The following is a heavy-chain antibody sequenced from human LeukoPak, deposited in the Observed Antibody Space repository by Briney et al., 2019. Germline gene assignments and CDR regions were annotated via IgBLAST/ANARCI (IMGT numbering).Heavy chain of an antibody. D-gene: IGHD2-15*01. J-gene: IGHJ4*02. CDR1: GGSTSNYY. CDR3: ARYCNGGICYSKAFDY. CDR2: IYYSGTT. Sequence: PSETLSLTCTVSGGSTSNYYWSWIRQPPGKGLEWIGYIYYSGTTSYNPSPKSRVTISVDTSKNQFSLKLISVTAADTAVYYCARYCNGGICYSKAFDYGGQGTLVTVSS. V-gene: IGHV4-59*01.